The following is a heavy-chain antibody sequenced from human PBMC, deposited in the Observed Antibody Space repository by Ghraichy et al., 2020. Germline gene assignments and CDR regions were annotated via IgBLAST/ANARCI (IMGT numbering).Heavy chain of an antibody. V-gene: IGHV3-7*03. Sequence: GGSLRLACAASGFTFSSYWMSWVRQPPGKGLEWVANIKQDGSEKYYVASVKGRFTISRDNAKNSLYLQMNSLRAEDTAVYYCAREGGPYSSFFDYWGQGTLVTVSS. CDR1: GFTFSSYW. CDR2: IKQDGSEK. D-gene: IGHD6-6*01. J-gene: IGHJ4*02. CDR3: AREGGPYSSFFDY.